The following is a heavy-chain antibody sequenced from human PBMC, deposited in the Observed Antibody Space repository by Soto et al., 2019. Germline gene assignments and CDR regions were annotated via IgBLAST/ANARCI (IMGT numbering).Heavy chain of an antibody. CDR1: GFTFTSYG. CDR2: IWYDGSKQ. D-gene: IGHD3-3*01. Sequence: QVQLVESGGGVVQPGRSLRLSCAASGFTFTSYGMHWVRQAPGKGLEWVAVIWYDGSKQYYADSVKGRFTISRDSSKKTLYLQMKSLRAEDTAVYYCARDVGVRQYKFDYWGQGTLVTVSS. J-gene: IGHJ4*02. CDR3: ARDVGVRQYKFDY. V-gene: IGHV3-33*01.